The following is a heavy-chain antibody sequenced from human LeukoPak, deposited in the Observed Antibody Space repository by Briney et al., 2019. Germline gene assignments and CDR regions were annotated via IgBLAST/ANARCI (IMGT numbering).Heavy chain of an antibody. D-gene: IGHD3-3*01. CDR1: GYTFTSYD. Sequence: ASVKVSCKASGYTFTSYDINWVRQATGQGLEWIGWMNPNSGNTGYAQKFQGRVTMTRNTSISTAYMELSSLRSEDTAVYYCARITGEFDFWSGYHPWFDPWGQGTLVTVSS. CDR3: ARITGEFDFWSGYHPWFDP. J-gene: IGHJ5*02. CDR2: MNPNSGNT. V-gene: IGHV1-8*01.